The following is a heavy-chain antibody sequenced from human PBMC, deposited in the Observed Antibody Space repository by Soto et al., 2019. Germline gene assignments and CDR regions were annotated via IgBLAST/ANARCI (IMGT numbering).Heavy chain of an antibody. CDR1: GYTFTGYY. CDR2: INPNSGGT. V-gene: IGHV1-2*04. CDR3: ALAVAPAEDYFDY. J-gene: IGHJ4*02. Sequence: QVQLVQSGAEVKKPGASVKVSCKASGYTFTGYYMHWVRQAPGQGLEWMGWINPNSGGTNYAQKFQGWVTMTRDTPSSTAYMELGRLRSDDTAVYYCALAVAPAEDYFDYWGQGTLVTVSS. D-gene: IGHD6-19*01.